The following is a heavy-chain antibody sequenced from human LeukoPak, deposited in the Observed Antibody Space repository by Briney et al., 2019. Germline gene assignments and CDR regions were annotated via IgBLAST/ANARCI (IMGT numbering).Heavy chain of an antibody. D-gene: IGHD2-8*01. Sequence: SSETLSLTCAVSGYSISSGYYWGWIRQPPGKGLEWIGSIYHSGSTYYNPSLRSRVTISVDTSKNQFSLKLSSVTAADTAVYYCARVSMENYFDYWGQGTLVTVSS. V-gene: IGHV4-38-2*01. CDR1: GYSISSGYY. CDR3: ARVSMENYFDY. CDR2: IYHSGST. J-gene: IGHJ4*02.